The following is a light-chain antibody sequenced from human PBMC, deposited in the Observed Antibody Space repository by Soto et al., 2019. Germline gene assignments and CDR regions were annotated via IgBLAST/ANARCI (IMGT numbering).Light chain of an antibody. CDR2: AAS. Sequence: IQMSQFPSTLSSTVWERVTITCRASQSISSYLNWYQQKPGKAPKLLIYAASSLQSGVPSRFSGSGSGTDFTLTISSLQPEDFATYYCQQSYSTPFTFGQGTRLEIK. CDR3: QQSYSTPFT. CDR1: QSISSY. J-gene: IGKJ5*01. V-gene: IGKV1-39*01.